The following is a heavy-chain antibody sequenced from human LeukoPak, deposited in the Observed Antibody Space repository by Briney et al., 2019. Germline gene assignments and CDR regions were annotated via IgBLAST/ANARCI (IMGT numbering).Heavy chain of an antibody. D-gene: IGHD1-1*01. Sequence: SVKVSCKASGGTFSSYAISWVRQAPGQGLEWMGRIIPIFGTANYAQKFQGRVTITTDESTSTAYMELSSLRSEDTAVYYCAGERLERRPYYFDYWGQGTLVTVSS. CDR2: IIPIFGTA. V-gene: IGHV1-69*05. CDR1: GGTFSSYA. J-gene: IGHJ4*02. CDR3: AGERLERRPYYFDY.